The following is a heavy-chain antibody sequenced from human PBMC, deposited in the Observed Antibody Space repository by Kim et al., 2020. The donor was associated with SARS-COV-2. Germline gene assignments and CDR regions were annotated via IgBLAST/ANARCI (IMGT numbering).Heavy chain of an antibody. J-gene: IGHJ4*02. V-gene: IGHV4-31*03. CDR2: IYYSGST. D-gene: IGHD3-22*01. Sequence: SETLSLTCTVSGGSISSGGYYWSWIRQHPGKGLEWIGYIYYSGSTYYNPSHKSRVTISEDTSKNQFSLKLSSVTAADTAVYYCARGQGLITMIVVVVGAFDYWGQGTLVTVSS. CDR1: GGSISSGGYY. CDR3: ARGQGLITMIVVVVGAFDY.